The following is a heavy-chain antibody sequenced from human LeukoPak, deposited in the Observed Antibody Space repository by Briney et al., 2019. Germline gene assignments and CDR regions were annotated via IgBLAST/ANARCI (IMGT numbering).Heavy chain of an antibody. V-gene: IGHV4-59*08. Sequence: PSETLSLTCTVSGGSISSYYWSWIRQPPGKGLEWIGYIYYSGYTYYNPSLESRVTISVDASKNQFSLKLSSVTAADTAVYYCAKHYMGSYNNRGLDSWGQGTLVTVSS. CDR3: AKHYMGSYNNRGLDS. D-gene: IGHD3-10*01. CDR1: GGSISSYY. J-gene: IGHJ4*02. CDR2: IYYSGYT.